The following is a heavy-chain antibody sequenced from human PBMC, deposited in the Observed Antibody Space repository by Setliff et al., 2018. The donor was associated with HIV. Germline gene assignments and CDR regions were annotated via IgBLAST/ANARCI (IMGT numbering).Heavy chain of an antibody. CDR2: VYSTGST. D-gene: IGHD7-27*01. CDR3: ASTSMGMTRKPIWYYHMDV. Sequence: PSETLSLTCTVSGGSIENLYWTWIRQPSGRGLEWIGYVYSTGSTKYNPSLKSRATMSDDTSKSQISLTLTSVSAADTAVYYCASTSMGMTRKPIWYYHMDVWG. CDR1: GGSIENLY. V-gene: IGHV4-59*11. J-gene: IGHJ6*03.